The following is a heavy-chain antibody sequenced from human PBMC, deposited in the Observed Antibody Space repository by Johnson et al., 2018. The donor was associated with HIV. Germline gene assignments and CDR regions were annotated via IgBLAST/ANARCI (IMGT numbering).Heavy chain of an antibody. Sequence: VQLMESGGGLVKPGRSLRLSCAASGFTFDDYAMHWVRQAPGKGLEWVSGISWNSGSIGYADSVKGRFTISRDNAKNSLYLQMNSLRAEDTALYYCARSDYVWGSYTRKGAFDIWGQGTMVTVSS. CDR1: GFTFDDYA. V-gene: IGHV3-9*01. CDR3: ARSDYVWGSYTRKGAFDI. D-gene: IGHD3-16*01. J-gene: IGHJ3*02. CDR2: ISWNSGSI.